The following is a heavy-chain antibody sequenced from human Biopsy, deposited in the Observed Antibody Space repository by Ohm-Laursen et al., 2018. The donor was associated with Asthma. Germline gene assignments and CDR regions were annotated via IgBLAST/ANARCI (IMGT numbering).Heavy chain of an antibody. Sequence: RSLRLSCTASGFTFRSYGMHWVRQAPGKGLEWVAVISYDGNNKFYEDSVKGRFTISRDNSKNTLYLQMNSLRTEDTAVYYCAKRRGYSDDDNDYWGQGTLVIVSS. CDR3: AKRRGYSDDDNDY. J-gene: IGHJ4*02. D-gene: IGHD5-12*01. CDR1: GFTFRSYG. CDR2: ISYDGNNK. V-gene: IGHV3-30*18.